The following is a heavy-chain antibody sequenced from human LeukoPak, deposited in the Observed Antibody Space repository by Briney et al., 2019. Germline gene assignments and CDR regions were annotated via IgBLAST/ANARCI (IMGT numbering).Heavy chain of an antibody. D-gene: IGHD6-13*01. J-gene: IGHJ4*02. CDR3: TRDEAAATN. Sequence: GGSLRLSCAGSGFTFSSYWMSWIRQAPGKGPEWVANIKQDGREKHYVDSVKGRFTISRDNAKGSLYLQMNSLRAEDTAVYYCTRDEAAATNWGQGTLVTVSS. V-gene: IGHV3-7*01. CDR2: IKQDGREK. CDR1: GFTFSSYW.